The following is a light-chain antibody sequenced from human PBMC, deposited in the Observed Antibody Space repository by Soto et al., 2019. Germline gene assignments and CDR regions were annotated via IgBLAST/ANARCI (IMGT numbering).Light chain of an antibody. V-gene: IGKV1-33*01. J-gene: IGKJ4*01. CDR2: DAS. CDR3: QQYDNLPLT. Sequence: SHRGPAQSSLCASVGARVTITCQASQDISNYLNWYQQKPGKAPKLLIYDASNLETGVPSRFSGSGSGTDFTFTISSLHPEDIATYYCQQYDNLPLTFGGGTKADI. CDR1: QDISNY.